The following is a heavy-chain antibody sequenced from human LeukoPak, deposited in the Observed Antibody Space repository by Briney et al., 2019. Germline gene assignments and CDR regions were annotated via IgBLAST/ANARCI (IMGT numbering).Heavy chain of an antibody. V-gene: IGHV3-23*01. J-gene: IGHJ4*02. CDR1: GFTFSSYA. CDR2: ISGSGGST. CDR3: AKGTDSSSWYGGFDY. Sequence: GGSLRLSCAASGFTFSSYAMSWVRQAPGKGLEWVSAISGSGGSTYYADSVKGRFTISSDNSKNTLYLQMNSLRAEDTAVYYCAKGTDSSSWYGGFDYWGQGTLVTVSS. D-gene: IGHD6-13*01.